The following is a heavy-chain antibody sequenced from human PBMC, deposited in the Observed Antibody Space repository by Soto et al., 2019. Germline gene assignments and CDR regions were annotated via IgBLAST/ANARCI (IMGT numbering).Heavy chain of an antibody. D-gene: IGHD6-13*01. CDR2: IWYDGSNK. V-gene: IGHV3-33*01. Sequence: GGSMTHSCAASGFTFSIYGMHSVRQAPGKGLEWVAVIWYDGSNKYYADSVKGRFTISRDNSKNTLYLQMNSLRAEDTAVYYCARDRDSSSWFDPWGQGTLVTVSS. CDR3: ARDRDSSSWFDP. J-gene: IGHJ5*02. CDR1: GFTFSIYG.